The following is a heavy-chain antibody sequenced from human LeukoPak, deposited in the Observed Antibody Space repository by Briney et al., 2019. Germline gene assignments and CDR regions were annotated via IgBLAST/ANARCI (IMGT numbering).Heavy chain of an antibody. Sequence: SETLSLTCTASGGSISSYYWSWIRQPPGKGLEWIGEINHSGSTNYNPSLKSRVTISVDTSKNQFSLKLSSVTAADTAVYYCARSHTVAGFDYWGQGTLVTVSS. CDR3: ARSHTVAGFDY. CDR1: GGSISSYY. CDR2: INHSGST. D-gene: IGHD4-23*01. J-gene: IGHJ4*02. V-gene: IGHV4-34*01.